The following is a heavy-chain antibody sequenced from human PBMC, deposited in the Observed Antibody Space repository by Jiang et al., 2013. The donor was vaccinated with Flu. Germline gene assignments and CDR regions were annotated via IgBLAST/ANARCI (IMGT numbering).Heavy chain of an antibody. V-gene: IGHV4-34*01. CDR1: GGSFSDYY. CDR3: ARLTSGWPIDY. Sequence: KPSETLSRTCAVYGGSFSDYYWSWIRQPPGKGLEWIGEINHSGSTNYYNLSLKSRVSISVDTSKNQFSLKLSSVTAADTAVYYCARLTSGWPIDYWGQGALVTVFS. CDR2: INHSGSTN. J-gene: IGHJ4*02. D-gene: IGHD6-25*01.